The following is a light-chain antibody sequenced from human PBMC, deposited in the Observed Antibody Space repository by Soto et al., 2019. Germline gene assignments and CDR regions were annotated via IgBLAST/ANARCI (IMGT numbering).Light chain of an antibody. CDR1: SSDVGRYDY. Sequence: QSALTQPRSVSGSPGQSVTISCTGTSSDVGRYDYVSWYQQHPGKAPKLITYDVTERPAGVPDRFSGSKSGNTASLTISGLQAEDEADYSCCSFAGSFSYVFGGGTKLTVL. J-gene: IGLJ2*01. V-gene: IGLV2-11*01. CDR3: CSFAGSFSYV. CDR2: DVT.